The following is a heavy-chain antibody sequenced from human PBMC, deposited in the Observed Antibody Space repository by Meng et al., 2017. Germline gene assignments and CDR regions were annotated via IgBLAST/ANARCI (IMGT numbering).Heavy chain of an antibody. CDR3: ARKGYSGYDFPTDY. CDR1: GFTFTSSA. V-gene: IGHV1-58*02. D-gene: IGHD5-12*01. Sequence: SVKVSCKASGFTFTSSAMQWVRQARGQRLEWIGWIVVGSGNTNYAQKFQERVTITRDMSTSTAYMELSSLRSEDTAVYYCARKGYSGYDFPTDYWGQGTLVTVSS. CDR2: IVVGSGNT. J-gene: IGHJ4*02.